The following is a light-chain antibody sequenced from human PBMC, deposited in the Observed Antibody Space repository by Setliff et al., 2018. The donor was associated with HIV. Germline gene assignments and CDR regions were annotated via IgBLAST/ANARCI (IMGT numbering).Light chain of an antibody. V-gene: IGLV2-14*01. CDR1: SSDVGGYKY. J-gene: IGLJ1*01. CDR3: SSYRSGNTLV. CDR2: EVS. Sequence: QSALTQPASVSGSPGQSITISCTGTSSDVGGYKYVYWYQQRPGKAPKLMIYEVSNRPSGISNRFSGSKSGNTASLTISGLQAEDEADYYCSSYRSGNTLVFGTGTKVTV.